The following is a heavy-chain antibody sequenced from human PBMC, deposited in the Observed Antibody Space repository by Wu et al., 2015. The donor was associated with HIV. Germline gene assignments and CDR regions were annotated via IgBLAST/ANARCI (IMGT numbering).Heavy chain of an antibody. CDR3: ATGYCGGTTCYSAAFDM. J-gene: IGHJ3*02. D-gene: IGHD2-2*01. Sequence: QVQLVQSGTEVRRPGASVRVSCKTSGYSFTAYCMHWVRQAPGQGLEWMGWINPNSGGTNSAQKFQGRVTMTRDTSISTAYMDINRLRSDDTAVYYCATGYCGGTTCYSAAFDMWGQGTMVTVSS. CDR1: GYSFTAYC. V-gene: IGHV1-2*02. CDR2: INPNSGGT.